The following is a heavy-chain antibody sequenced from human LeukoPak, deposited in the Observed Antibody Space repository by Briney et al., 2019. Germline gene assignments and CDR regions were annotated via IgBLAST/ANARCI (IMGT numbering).Heavy chain of an antibody. D-gene: IGHD2-2*02. Sequence: QPGGSLRLSCAASGFTFVIYAMSCVRHAPGKGLEWVSGISVSGGSTYYTRPLKGRFTISRDNSKNTQYLQMNSLRAEDTTVYYCAKVVRAAIFPPYDYYYGMDVWGQGTTVTVSS. CDR2: ISVSGGST. CDR3: AKVVRAAIFPPYDYYYGMDV. V-gene: IGHV3-23*01. CDR1: GFTFVIYA. J-gene: IGHJ6*02.